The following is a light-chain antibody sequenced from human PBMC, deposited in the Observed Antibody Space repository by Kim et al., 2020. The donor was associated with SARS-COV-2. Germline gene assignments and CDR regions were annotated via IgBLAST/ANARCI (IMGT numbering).Light chain of an antibody. V-gene: IGLV3-1*01. Sequence: LSAGQTGSIACSGDKLGDKYAYWYQQKPGQSTVLVICQDSKRPSGIPERFSGSNSGNPATLTISGTQTMDEADYYCQAWDSSTAVFGGGAKLTVL. CDR2: QDS. J-gene: IGLJ2*01. CDR1: KLGDKY. CDR3: QAWDSSTAV.